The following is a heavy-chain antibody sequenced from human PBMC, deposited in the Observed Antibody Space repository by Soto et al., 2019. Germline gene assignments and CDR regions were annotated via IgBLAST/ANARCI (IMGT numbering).Heavy chain of an antibody. D-gene: IGHD3-10*01. V-gene: IGHV1-46*03. CDR2: INASGGST. CDR1: GYTFPSYY. Sequence: ASVKVSCKASGYTFPSYYMHWVRQAPGQGLEWMGIINASGGSTSYAQKFQGRVTMTRDTSTSTVYMELSSLRSEDTAVYYCAMVRGVIVNWYDPWGQGTLVTVSS. CDR3: AMVRGVIVNWYDP. J-gene: IGHJ5*02.